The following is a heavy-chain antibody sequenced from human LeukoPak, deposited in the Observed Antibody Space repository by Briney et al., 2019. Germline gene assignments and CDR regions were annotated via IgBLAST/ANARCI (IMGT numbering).Heavy chain of an antibody. CDR1: GGSISSYY. Sequence: SETLSLTCTVSGGSISSYYWSWIRQPPGKGLEWIGYIYYSGSTNYNPSLKSRVTISVDTSKYQFSLKLSSVTAADTAVYYCARDLGDPDYYDSSGYSYWGQGTLVTVSS. J-gene: IGHJ4*02. CDR3: ARDLGDPDYYDSSGYSY. CDR2: IYYSGST. D-gene: IGHD3-22*01. V-gene: IGHV4-59*01.